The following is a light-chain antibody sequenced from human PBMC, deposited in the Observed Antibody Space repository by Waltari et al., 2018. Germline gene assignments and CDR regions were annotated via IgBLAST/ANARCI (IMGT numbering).Light chain of an antibody. CDR1: QSVSST. J-gene: IGKJ1*01. CDR2: DAS. CDR3: QKYGTRPAT. Sequence: EIVLTQSPGTLSLSPGERATLSCRASQSVSSTLAWYQQQPGQAPRLLIYDASIRATGTPDRFSGSGSGTDFSLTISRLEPEDFAVYYCQKYGTRPATFGQGTKVEIK. V-gene: IGKV3-20*01.